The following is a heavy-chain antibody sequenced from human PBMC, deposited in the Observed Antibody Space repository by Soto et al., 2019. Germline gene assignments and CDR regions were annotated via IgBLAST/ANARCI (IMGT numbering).Heavy chain of an antibody. J-gene: IGHJ3*02. Sequence: GGSLRLSXAASGFTFSSYGMHWVRQAPGKGLEWVAVISYDGSNKYYADSVKGRFTISRDNSKNTLYLQMNSLRAEDTAVYYCAKVRYDSSGYLGLGAFDIWGQGTMVTVSS. CDR3: AKVRYDSSGYLGLGAFDI. CDR2: ISYDGSNK. CDR1: GFTFSSYG. V-gene: IGHV3-30*18. D-gene: IGHD3-22*01.